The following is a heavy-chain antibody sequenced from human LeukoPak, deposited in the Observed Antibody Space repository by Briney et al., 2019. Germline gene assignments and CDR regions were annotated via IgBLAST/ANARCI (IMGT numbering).Heavy chain of an antibody. CDR1: GYSISSGYY. J-gene: IGHJ6*03. Sequence: EASETLSLTCTVSGYSISSGYYWGWIRQPPGKGLEWIGSIYHSGSTYYNPSLKSRVTISVDTSKNQFSLKLSSVTAADTAVYYCARHFLRFGEFSYYYYYMDVWGKGTTVTISS. CDR3: ARHFLRFGEFSYYYYYMDV. D-gene: IGHD3-10*01. V-gene: IGHV4-38-2*02. CDR2: IYHSGST.